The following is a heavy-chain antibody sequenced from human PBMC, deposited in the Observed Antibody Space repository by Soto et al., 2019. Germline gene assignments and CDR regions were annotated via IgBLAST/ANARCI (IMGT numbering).Heavy chain of an antibody. CDR1: GFTFSSYA. D-gene: IGHD3-10*01. CDR2: ISGSGGST. Sequence: EVQLLESGGGLVQPGGSLRLSCVASGFTFSSYAMTWVRQAPGKGLEWVSAISGSGGSTYYADSVKGRFTISRDNSKNTLYLQMNSLRAEDTAVYYCAKDSDGSGSYSVGSDYWGQGTPVTVSS. CDR3: AKDSDGSGSYSVGSDY. V-gene: IGHV3-23*01. J-gene: IGHJ4*02.